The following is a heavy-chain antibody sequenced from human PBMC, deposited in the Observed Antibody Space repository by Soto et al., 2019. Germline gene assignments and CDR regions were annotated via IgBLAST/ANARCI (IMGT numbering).Heavy chain of an antibody. Sequence: GGSLRLSCAASGFTFSSYSMNWVRQAPGKGLEWVSYISSSSSTIYYADSVKGRFTISRDNAKNSLYLQMNSLRAEDTAVYYRAREGAFTIFGVVITPNYYYYYMDVWGKGTTVTVSS. CDR1: GFTFSSYS. V-gene: IGHV3-48*01. D-gene: IGHD3-3*01. CDR3: AREGAFTIFGVVITPNYYYYYMDV. J-gene: IGHJ6*03. CDR2: ISSSSSTI.